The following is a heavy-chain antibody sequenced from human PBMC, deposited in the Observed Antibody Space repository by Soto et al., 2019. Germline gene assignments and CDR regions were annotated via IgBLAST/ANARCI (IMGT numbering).Heavy chain of an antibody. V-gene: IGHV1-2*02. D-gene: IGHD2-21*01. J-gene: IGHJ4*02. CDR1: GSIFRGSD. CDR2: IDPNSGDT. Sequence: AELRQTGAGGSRRGTSVKVSGENSGSIFRGSDVPRERRAHGNGLQWLGGIDPNSGDTDYAQAFQASIAVTRDTSLASVYMDPTSLTSHDTAVYLCARAPQGLMSTYFDFWGQGTPVVVSP. CDR3: ARAPQGLMSTYFDF.